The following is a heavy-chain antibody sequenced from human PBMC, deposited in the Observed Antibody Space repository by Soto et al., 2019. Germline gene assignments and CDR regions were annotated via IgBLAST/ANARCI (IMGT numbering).Heavy chain of an antibody. D-gene: IGHD6-6*01. CDR3: ARVYSSSYWFDP. V-gene: IGHV4-30-2*02. Sequence: SETLSLTCAVSGDSISSADYSWNWVRQPPGKGLEWIGYISHSGNTYYNPSLKSRVTISVDRSRNQFSLNLSSVTAADTAVYYCARVYSSSYWFDPWGQGTLVTVSS. CDR1: GDSISSADYS. CDR2: ISHSGNT. J-gene: IGHJ5*02.